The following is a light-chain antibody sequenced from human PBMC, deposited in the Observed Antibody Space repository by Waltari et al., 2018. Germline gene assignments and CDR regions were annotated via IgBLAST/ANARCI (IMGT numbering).Light chain of an antibody. CDR2: EVN. CDR1: SSDVGSYNL. Sequence: QSALTQPASVSGSPGQSITISCTGTSSDVGSYNLVSWYQQDPGKAPKLMIYEVNKRPSGVSDRFSGSKSGNTASLTISGLQTEDEADYYCCSHAGTTTYVFGTGTKVSVL. J-gene: IGLJ1*01. CDR3: CSHAGTTTYV. V-gene: IGLV2-23*02.